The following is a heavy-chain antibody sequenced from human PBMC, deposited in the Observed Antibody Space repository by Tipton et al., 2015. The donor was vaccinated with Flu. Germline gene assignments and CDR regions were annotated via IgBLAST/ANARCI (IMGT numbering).Heavy chain of an antibody. Sequence: TLSLTCTVSGGSISRYYWSWIRQPPGKGLEWIGNIYYTGRTYYIPSLKSRATISVDTSQNQFSLKLNSVTAADTAVYYCARSTYYYGSGSSDYWGQGSLVTVSS. J-gene: IGHJ4*02. D-gene: IGHD3-10*01. CDR1: GGSISRYY. CDR2: IYYTGRT. V-gene: IGHV4-59*08. CDR3: ARSTYYYGSGSSDY.